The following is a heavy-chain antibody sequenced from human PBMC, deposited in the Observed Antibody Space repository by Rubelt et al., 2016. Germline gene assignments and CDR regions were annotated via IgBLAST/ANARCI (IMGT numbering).Heavy chain of an antibody. D-gene: IGHD2-8*01. CDR3: ARGVMTAFDP. CDR2: INPNSGGT. V-gene: IGHV1-2*06. Sequence: QVQLVQSGAEVKKPGASVKVSCKASGYTFTGYYMHWARQAPGQGLEWMGRINPNSGGTNYARRFQGRFAMPGNASISPAYMGRCGLGSEDAASKYCARGVMTAFDPWGQGTLVTVSS. J-gene: IGHJ5*02. CDR1: GYTFTGYY.